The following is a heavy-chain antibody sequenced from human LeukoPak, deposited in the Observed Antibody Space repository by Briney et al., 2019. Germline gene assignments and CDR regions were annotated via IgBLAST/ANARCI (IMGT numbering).Heavy chain of an antibody. CDR2: VSGSGGST. CDR3: AKKATMAGSGYFDY. V-gene: IGHV3-23*01. D-gene: IGHD6-19*01. CDR1: GFTFSNYA. J-gene: IGHJ4*02. Sequence: PGGSLRLSCAASGFTFSNYAISWVRQAPGKGLEWVSAVSGSGGSTSYADSVKGRFTVSRDNSKNTLYLQMNSLRAEDTAVYYCAKKATMAGSGYFDYWGQGTLVTVSS.